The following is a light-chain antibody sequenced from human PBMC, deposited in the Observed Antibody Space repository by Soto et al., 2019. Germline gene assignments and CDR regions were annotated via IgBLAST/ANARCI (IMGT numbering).Light chain of an antibody. Sequence: IQITHSPSPLYASVGDRVSINCRASQSISSYLNWYHQKPGKAPKLLIYAASSLQSGVPSRFSGSGSGTDFTLTISSLQPEDFATYYCQQSYSTPLTFGGGTKVDIK. CDR2: AAS. V-gene: IGKV1-39*01. CDR1: QSISSY. J-gene: IGKJ4*01. CDR3: QQSYSTPLT.